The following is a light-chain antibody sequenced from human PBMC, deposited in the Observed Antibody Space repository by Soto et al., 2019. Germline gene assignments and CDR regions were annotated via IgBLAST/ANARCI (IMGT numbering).Light chain of an antibody. Sequence: DIQMTQSPSSLSASVGDRVTITCRASQGISNYLAWYQQKPGKVPKLLIYAASTLQSGVPSRFSGSGSGTDVALTISSLQPEHLATYYCQKYNSAPYTFGQGTKLEIK. CDR3: QKYNSAPYT. CDR2: AAS. CDR1: QGISNY. J-gene: IGKJ2*01. V-gene: IGKV1-27*01.